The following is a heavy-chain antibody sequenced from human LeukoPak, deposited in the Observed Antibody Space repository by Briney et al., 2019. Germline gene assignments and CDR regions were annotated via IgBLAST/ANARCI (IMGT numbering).Heavy chain of an antibody. V-gene: IGHV3-7*05. D-gene: IGHD2-15*01. CDR3: ARSYSSPNWFDP. J-gene: IGHJ5*02. CDR2: IKQDGSER. CDR1: GFTFSTSW. Sequence: PGGSLRLSCAASGFTFSTSWMTWVRQGPGKGLQWVANIKQDGSERYYVDSVKGRFTITRDNAENSLYLQMNSLRAEDTAIYYCARSYSSPNWFDPWGQGTLVTVSS.